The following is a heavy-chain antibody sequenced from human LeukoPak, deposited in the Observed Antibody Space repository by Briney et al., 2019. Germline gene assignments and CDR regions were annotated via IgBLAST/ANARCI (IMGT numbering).Heavy chain of an antibody. CDR3: ARGAGGSGSYYPPYFDY. Sequence: ASETLSLTCAVSGGSISSGGYSWSWIRLPPGKGLEWIGYIYHSGSTYYNPSLKSRVTISVDRSKNQFSLKLSSVTAADTAVYYCARGAGGSGSYYPPYFDYWGQGTLVTVSS. CDR1: GGSISSGGYS. V-gene: IGHV4-30-2*01. D-gene: IGHD3-10*01. CDR2: IYHSGST. J-gene: IGHJ4*02.